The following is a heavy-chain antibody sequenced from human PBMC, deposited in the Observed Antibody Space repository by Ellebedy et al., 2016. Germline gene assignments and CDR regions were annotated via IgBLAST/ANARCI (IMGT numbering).Heavy chain of an antibody. CDR2: INHSGST. CDR1: GGSFSGYY. J-gene: IGHJ6*02. V-gene: IGHV4-34*01. Sequence: SETLSLTXAVYGGSFSGYYWSWIRQPPGKGLEWIGEINHSGSTNYNPSLKSRVTISVDTSKNQFSLKLSSVTAADTAVYYCARGRPVSYYYYYGMDVWGQGTTVTVSS. D-gene: IGHD4-17*01. CDR3: ARGRPVSYYYYYGMDV.